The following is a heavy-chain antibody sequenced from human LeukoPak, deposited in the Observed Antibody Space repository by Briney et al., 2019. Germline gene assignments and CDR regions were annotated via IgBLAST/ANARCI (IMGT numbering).Heavy chain of an antibody. J-gene: IGHJ4*02. CDR1: GFSFSSYG. CDR2: IRNDGSNT. CDR3: AKVKPGPLEY. V-gene: IGHV3-30*02. Sequence: PGGSLRLSCAASGFSFSSYGMHWLRQAPGKGLEWVAFIRNDGSNTYYADSVKGRFTISRDNAKNSLYLQMNSLRAEDTAVYYCAKVKPGPLEYWGQGTPVTVSS.